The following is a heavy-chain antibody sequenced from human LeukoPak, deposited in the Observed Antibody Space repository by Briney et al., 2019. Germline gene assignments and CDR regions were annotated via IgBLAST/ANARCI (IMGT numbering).Heavy chain of an antibody. CDR1: GFTVSTNY. CDR3: AKDLIGSGSTCDY. D-gene: IGHD1-26*01. J-gene: IGHJ4*02. Sequence: GGSLRLSCTASGFTVSTNYMSWVRQAPGKGLEWVSVIYSGGSTYYADSVRGRFTISRDNYKNTLYLQMNSLRAEDTAVYYCAKDLIGSGSTCDYWGQGTLVTVSS. V-gene: IGHV3-53*05. CDR2: IYSGGST.